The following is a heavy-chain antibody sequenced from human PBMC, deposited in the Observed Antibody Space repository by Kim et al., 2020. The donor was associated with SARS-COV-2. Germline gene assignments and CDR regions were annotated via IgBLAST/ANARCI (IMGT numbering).Heavy chain of an antibody. Sequence: SETLSLTCAVYGGSFSGYYWSWIRQPPGKGLEWIGEINHSGSTNYNPSLKSRVTISADTSKNQFSLKLSSVTAADTAAYYYAGGTGGWLVRWPYYCYMDVWGKGTTVTVSS. CDR3: AGGTGGWLVRWPYYCYMDV. J-gene: IGHJ6*03. CDR2: INHSGST. CDR1: GGSFSGYY. D-gene: IGHD6-19*01. V-gene: IGHV4-34*01.